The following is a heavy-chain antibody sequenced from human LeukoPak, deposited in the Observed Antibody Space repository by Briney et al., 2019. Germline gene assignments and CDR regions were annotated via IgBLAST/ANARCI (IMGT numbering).Heavy chain of an antibody. CDR3: TRDTAMAIDAFDI. CDR2: IRSKAYGGTT. J-gene: IGHJ3*02. Sequence: GGSLRLSCAASGFTFSSYAMSWVRQAPGKGLEWVGFIRSKAYGGTTEYAASVKGRFTISRDDSKSIAYLQMNSLKTEDTAVYYCTRDTAMAIDAFDIWGQGTMVTVSS. D-gene: IGHD5-18*01. V-gene: IGHV3-49*04. CDR1: GFTFSSYA.